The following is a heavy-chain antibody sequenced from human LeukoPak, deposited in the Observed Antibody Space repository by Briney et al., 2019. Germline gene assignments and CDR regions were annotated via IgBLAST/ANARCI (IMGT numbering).Heavy chain of an antibody. J-gene: IGHJ4*02. CDR1: GFPFRSHW. V-gene: IGHV3-74*01. Sequence: QTGGSLRLSCAASGFPFRSHWMHWVRQVPGKGLMWVSHISTDGTTTNYADSVKGRFTISRDNARDTLYLQLNSLRAEDTAIYYCARSLGYSSGAWGQGTLVTVSS. CDR2: ISTDGTTT. D-gene: IGHD6-19*01. CDR3: ARSLGYSSGA.